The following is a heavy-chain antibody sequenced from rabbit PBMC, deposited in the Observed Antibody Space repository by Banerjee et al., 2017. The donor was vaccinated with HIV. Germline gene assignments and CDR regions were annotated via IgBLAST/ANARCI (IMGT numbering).Heavy chain of an antibody. CDR3: ARDLPHSAGYSFDL. V-gene: IGHV1S45*01. J-gene: IGHJ4*01. CDR1: GFSFSSSYY. CDR2: IDTADGDT. D-gene: IGHD6-1*01. Sequence: QEQLEESGGDLVKPEGSLTLTCTASGFSFSSSYYMCWVRQAPGKGLEWIACIDTADGDTYYASWARGRFTISKTSSTVDLKMTSLTAADTAIYFCARDLPHSAGYSFDLWGQGTLVTVS.